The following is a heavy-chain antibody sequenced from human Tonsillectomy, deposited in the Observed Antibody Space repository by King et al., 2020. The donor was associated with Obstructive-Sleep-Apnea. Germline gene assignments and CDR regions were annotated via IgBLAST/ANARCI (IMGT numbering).Heavy chain of an antibody. V-gene: IGHV2-70*11. CDR3: ARAYSSGWSRTGYFDY. CDR2: IDWDEDK. Sequence: TLKESGPALVKPPQTLTLTCTFSGFSLSSSGMCVSWIRQPPGKALEWLARIDWDEDKYYSTSLKTRLTISKDTSKNQVVLTMTNMDPVDTATYYCARAYSSGWSRTGYFDYWGQGTLVTVSS. J-gene: IGHJ4*02. D-gene: IGHD6-19*01. CDR1: GFSLSSSGMC.